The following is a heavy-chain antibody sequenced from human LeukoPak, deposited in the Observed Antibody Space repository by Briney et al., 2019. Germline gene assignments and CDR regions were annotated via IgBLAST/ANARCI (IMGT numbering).Heavy chain of an antibody. CDR2: IKQDGSEK. V-gene: IGHV3-7*01. J-gene: IGHJ4*02. CDR1: GFTFSSYW. D-gene: IGHD6-19*01. CDR3: ARERWLVREPIDY. Sequence: PGGFLRLSCAASGFTFSSYWMSWVRQAPGKGLEWVANIKQDGSEKYYVDSVKGRFTISRDNAKNSLYLQMNSLRAEDTAVYYCARERWLVREPIDYWGQGTLVTVSS.